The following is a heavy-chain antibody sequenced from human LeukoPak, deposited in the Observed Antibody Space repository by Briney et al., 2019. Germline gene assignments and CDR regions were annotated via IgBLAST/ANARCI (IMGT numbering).Heavy chain of an antibody. CDR2: IYYSGST. Sequence: SETLSLTCTVSGGSISSYYWSWIRQPPGKGLEWIGYIYYSGSTNYNPSLKSRVTISVDTSKNQFSLKLSSVTAADTAVYYCARDSVHCSGGGCYYSYMDVWGKGTTVTVSS. D-gene: IGHD2-15*01. CDR3: ARDSVHCSGGGCYYSYMDV. J-gene: IGHJ6*03. V-gene: IGHV4-59*01. CDR1: GGSISSYY.